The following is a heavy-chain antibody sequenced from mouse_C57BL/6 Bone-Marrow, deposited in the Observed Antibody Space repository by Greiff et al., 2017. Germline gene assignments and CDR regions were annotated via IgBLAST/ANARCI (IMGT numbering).Heavy chain of an antibody. CDR2: INPDSSTI. CDR1: AVDFSRYW. Sequence: AAAAVDFSRYWMSWVRRAPGKGLEWIGEINPDSSTINYAPSLKDKFIISRDNAKNTLYLQMSKVRYEDTALYYCASRYYTYAMDYWGQGTSVTVSS. D-gene: IGHD2-3*01. CDR3: ASRYYTYAMDY. J-gene: IGHJ4*01. V-gene: IGHV4-1*01.